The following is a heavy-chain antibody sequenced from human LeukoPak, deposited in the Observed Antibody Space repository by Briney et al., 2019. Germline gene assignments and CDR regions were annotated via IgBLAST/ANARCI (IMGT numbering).Heavy chain of an antibody. CDR2: IYYSGST. J-gene: IGHJ4*02. CDR3: AIGSYYGSGSAHDY. D-gene: IGHD3-10*01. Sequence: PSETLSLTCTVSGDSFSSVDYYWGWIRQPPGKGLEWIGNIYYSGSTYYNPSLKSRVTISLDTSKNQFSLKLSSVTAADTAVYYCAIGSYYGSGSAHDYWGQGTLVTVSS. V-gene: IGHV4-39*07. CDR1: GDSFSSVDYY.